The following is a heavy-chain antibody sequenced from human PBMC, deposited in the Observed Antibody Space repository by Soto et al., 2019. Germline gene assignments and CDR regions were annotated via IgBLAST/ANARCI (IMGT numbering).Heavy chain of an antibody. V-gene: IGHV5-51*01. CDR1: GYSFTSYW. J-gene: IGHJ4*02. Sequence: PGESLKISCKGSGYSFTSYWIGWVRQMPGKGLEWMGIIYPGDYDTRYSPSFQGQGTISADKSISTAYLQWSSLKASDTAMYYCARLYGYYYSDSAYFDYWGQGTLVTVSS. CDR2: IYPGDYDT. D-gene: IGHD3-22*01. CDR3: ARLYGYYYSDSAYFDY.